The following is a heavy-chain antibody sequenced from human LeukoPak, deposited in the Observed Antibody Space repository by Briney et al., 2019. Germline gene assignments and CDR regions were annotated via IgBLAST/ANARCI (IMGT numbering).Heavy chain of an antibody. CDR3: ARSPITFGGAKTPDY. CDR1: GYTFTSYD. Sequence: ASVKVSCKASGYTFTSYDINWARQATGQGLEWMGWMNPNSGNTGYAQKFQGRVTMTRNTSISTAYMELSSLRSEDTAVYYCARSPITFGGAKTPDYWGQGTLVTVSS. V-gene: IGHV1-8*01. D-gene: IGHD3-16*01. CDR2: MNPNSGNT. J-gene: IGHJ4*02.